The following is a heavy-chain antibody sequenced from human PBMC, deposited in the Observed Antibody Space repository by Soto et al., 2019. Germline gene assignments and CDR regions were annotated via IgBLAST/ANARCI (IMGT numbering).Heavy chain of an antibody. CDR2: ISAYNGNT. D-gene: IGHD2-15*01. Sequence: ASVKVASTASGYTFCNYWITLGRPAPGQGLEWMGWISAYNGNTNYAQRFQGRVTMTTDTSTSTAYIDLSSLSSDDTAVYYCARVMLGGHSDYWGQGTLVTVSS. CDR3: ARVMLGGHSDY. J-gene: IGHJ4*02. V-gene: IGHV1-18*01. CDR1: GYTFCNYW.